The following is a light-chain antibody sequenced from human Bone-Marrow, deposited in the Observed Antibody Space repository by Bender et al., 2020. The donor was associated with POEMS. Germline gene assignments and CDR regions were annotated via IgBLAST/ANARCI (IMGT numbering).Light chain of an antibody. V-gene: IGLV3-21*02. CDR1: SIGIKS. CDR3: CSYAGSRPLV. Sequence: SYVLTQPPSVSVAPGQTATITCGGNSIGIKSVHWYHQKPGQAPVLVVYDDSDRPSGIPERFSGSKSGNTASLTISGLQAEDEADYYCCSYAGSRPLVFGTGTKVTVL. CDR2: DDS. J-gene: IGLJ1*01.